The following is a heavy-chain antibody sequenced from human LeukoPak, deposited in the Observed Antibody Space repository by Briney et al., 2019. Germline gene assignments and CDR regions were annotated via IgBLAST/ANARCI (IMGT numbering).Heavy chain of an antibody. CDR3: AKDISPASSSWFDY. J-gene: IGHJ4*02. D-gene: IGHD6-13*01. CDR2: INQDGSGE. CDR1: GFTFSRYW. Sequence: GGSLRLSCAASGFTFSRYWMSWVRQGQGKGLEWVATINQDGSGEYYVDSVKGRFTISRDNAKNSLHLQMNSLRAEDTALYYCAKDISPASSSWFDYWGQGTLVTVSS. V-gene: IGHV3-7*03.